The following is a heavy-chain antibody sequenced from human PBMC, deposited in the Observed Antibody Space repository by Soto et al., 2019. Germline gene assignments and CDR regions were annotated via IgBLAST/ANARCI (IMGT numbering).Heavy chain of an antibody. D-gene: IGHD6-6*01. J-gene: IGHJ6*02. Sequence: SAKVCCKVSGYTLTELSMHLVRQSHGKGLEWMGGFDPEDGETIYAQKFQGRVTMTEDTSTDTAYMELSSLRSEDTAVYYCAAGAAREYYYYGMDVWGQGTTVTVSS. V-gene: IGHV1-24*01. CDR1: GYTLTELS. CDR2: FDPEDGET. CDR3: AAGAAREYYYYGMDV.